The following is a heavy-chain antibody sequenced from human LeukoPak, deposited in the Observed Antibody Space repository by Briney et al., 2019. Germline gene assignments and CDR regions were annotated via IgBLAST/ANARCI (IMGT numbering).Heavy chain of an antibody. CDR1: GFTFSSYS. V-gene: IGHV3-21*01. CDR3: ARHGSGRKYFDPLDY. J-gene: IGHJ4*02. Sequence: GGSLRLSCAASGFTFSSYSMNWVRQAPGKGLEWVSSISSSSSYIYYADSVKGRFTVSRDNPKNTLNLQMDSLRVEDTAVYYCARHGSGRKYFDPLDYWGQGTLVTVSS. D-gene: IGHD1-26*01. CDR2: ISSSSSYI.